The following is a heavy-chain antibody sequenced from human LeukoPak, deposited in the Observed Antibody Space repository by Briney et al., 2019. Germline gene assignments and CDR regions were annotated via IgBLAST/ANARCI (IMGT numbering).Heavy chain of an antibody. CDR2: IYYSGSI. J-gene: IGHJ4*02. V-gene: IGHV4-61*01. CDR1: GGSISSDNVY. CDR3: ARTSWLQSSYYFDY. D-gene: IGHD5-24*01. Sequence: PSETLSLTCTVSGGSISSDNVYWSWIRQPPGKGLDWIGYIYYSGSINYNPSLKSRVTISVDTSKNQFSLKLSSVTAADTAVYYCARTSWLQSSYYFDYWGQGTLVTVSS.